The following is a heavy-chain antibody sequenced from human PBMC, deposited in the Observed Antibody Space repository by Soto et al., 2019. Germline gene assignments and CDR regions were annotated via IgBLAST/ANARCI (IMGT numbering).Heavy chain of an antibody. V-gene: IGHV3-48*03. CDR1: GFTFSNSE. CDR3: ARGAIGFDY. CDR2: ISTSGSTI. Sequence: GGSLRLSCAASGFTFSNSEMNWVRQAPGKGLEWLSYISTSGSTIYYADSVKGRFTISRDNAKKSLFLQMNSLRAEDTAVYYCARGAIGFDYWGQGTLVTVSS. D-gene: IGHD2-21*01. J-gene: IGHJ4*02.